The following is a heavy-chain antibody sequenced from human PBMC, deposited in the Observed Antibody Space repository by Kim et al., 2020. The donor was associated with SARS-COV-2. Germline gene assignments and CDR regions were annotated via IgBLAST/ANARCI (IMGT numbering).Heavy chain of an antibody. J-gene: IGHJ6*02. Sequence: VKGRLTISRDNAKNTLYLQMNSLRAEDTAVYYCAREISSGWYDYYFGMDVWGQGTTVTVSS. D-gene: IGHD6-19*01. CDR3: AREISSGWYDYYFGMDV. V-gene: IGHV3-74*01.